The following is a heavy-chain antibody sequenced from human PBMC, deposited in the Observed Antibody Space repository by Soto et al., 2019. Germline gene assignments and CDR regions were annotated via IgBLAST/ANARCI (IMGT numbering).Heavy chain of an antibody. V-gene: IGHV1-69*13. CDR2: IIPIFGTA. J-gene: IGHJ4*02. CDR1: GGTFSSYA. D-gene: IGHD3-22*01. CDR3: ARDPKPNYYDSSGYYDTGP. Sequence: GASVKVSCKASGGTFSSYAVSWVRQAPGQGLEWMGGIIPIFGTAHYAQKFQGRVTITADESTSTAYMELSSLRSEDTAVYYCARDPKPNYYDSSGYYDTGPWGQGTLVTVSS.